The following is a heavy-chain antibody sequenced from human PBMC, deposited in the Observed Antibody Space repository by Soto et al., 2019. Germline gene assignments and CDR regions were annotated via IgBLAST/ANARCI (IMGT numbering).Heavy chain of an antibody. J-gene: IGHJ6*01. CDR2: VIPIFGTA. CDR3: ATQPLEWLSYYYYYYGMDV. V-gene: IGHV1-69*01. CDR1: GGTFTSCA. D-gene: IGHD3-3*01. Sequence: SVRLSCTGCGGTFTSCAIGWVRQATGQGLEWMGGVIPIFGTANYAQKFQGRVSITADESTSTAYMERSSLRSEYTAVYYCATQPLEWLSYYYYYYGMDVWGQGTTVTVSS.